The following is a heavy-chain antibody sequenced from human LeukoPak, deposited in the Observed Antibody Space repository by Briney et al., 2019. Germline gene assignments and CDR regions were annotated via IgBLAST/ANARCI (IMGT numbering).Heavy chain of an antibody. CDR2: ISSSSSYI. Sequence: GGSLRLSCAASGFTFSSYSMNWVRQAPGKGLEWVSSISSSSSYIYYADSVKGRFTISRDNAKNSLYLQMNSLRAEDTAVYYCARHGPNDSGGNWDWYFDLWGRGTLVTVSS. CDR1: GFTFSSYS. CDR3: ARHGPNDSGGNWDWYFDL. V-gene: IGHV3-21*01. J-gene: IGHJ2*01. D-gene: IGHD4-23*01.